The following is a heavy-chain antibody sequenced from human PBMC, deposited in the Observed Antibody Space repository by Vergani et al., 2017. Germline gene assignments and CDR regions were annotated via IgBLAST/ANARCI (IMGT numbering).Heavy chain of an antibody. V-gene: IGHV4-31*03. CDR3: ARDQSGTTAPYFDY. D-gene: IGHD1-1*01. CDR2: IYYSGST. CDR1: GGSISSCGYY. Sequence: QVQLQESGPGLVKPSQTLSLTCTVSGGSISSCGYYWSWLRQHPGKGLEWIGYIYYSGSTYYNPSLKSRVTISVDTSKNQFSLKLSSVTAADTAVYYCARDQSGTTAPYFDYWGQGTLVTVSS. J-gene: IGHJ4*02.